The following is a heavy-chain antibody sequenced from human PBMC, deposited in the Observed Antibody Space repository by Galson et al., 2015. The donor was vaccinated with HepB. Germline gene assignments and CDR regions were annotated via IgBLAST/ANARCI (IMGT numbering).Heavy chain of an antibody. Sequence: SLRLSCAASGFIFSSYGIHWVRQAPGKGLEWVALIWYDGSNKSYADSVKGRFSISRDNSKNTLYLYMNSLRAEDTAVYYCAKDTQEAARPDYYYYGMDVWGQGTTVTVSS. CDR1: GFIFSSYG. V-gene: IGHV3-33*06. J-gene: IGHJ6*02. CDR2: IWYDGSNK. CDR3: AKDTQEAARPDYYYYGMDV. D-gene: IGHD6-6*01.